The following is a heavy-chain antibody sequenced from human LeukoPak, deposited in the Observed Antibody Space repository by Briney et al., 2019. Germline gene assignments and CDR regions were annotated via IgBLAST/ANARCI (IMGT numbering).Heavy chain of an antibody. CDR1: GGSISSSSHY. CDR2: INYSGST. Sequence: SETLSLTCTVSGGSISSSSHYSGWIRQPPGKGLEWIGSINYSGSTQYSPSLKSRVTISVDTSKNHFSLKLSSVTAADTAVYYCARGMSIAARNFDYWGQGTLVTVSS. D-gene: IGHD6-6*01. V-gene: IGHV4-39*02. J-gene: IGHJ4*02. CDR3: ARGMSIAARNFDY.